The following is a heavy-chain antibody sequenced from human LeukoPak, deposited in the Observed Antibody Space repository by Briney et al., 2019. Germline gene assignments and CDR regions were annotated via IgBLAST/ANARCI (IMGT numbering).Heavy chain of an antibody. CDR2: INSDGSST. CDR1: GFTFSSYW. Sequence: GGSLRLSCAASGFTFSSYWMHWVRQAPGKGLVWVSRINSDGSSTSYADSVKGRFTISRDNAKNTLYLQMNSLRAEDMAVYYCARDLYCSGGSCYWSDAFDIWGQGTMVTVSS. V-gene: IGHV3-74*01. D-gene: IGHD2-15*01. CDR3: ARDLYCSGGSCYWSDAFDI. J-gene: IGHJ3*02.